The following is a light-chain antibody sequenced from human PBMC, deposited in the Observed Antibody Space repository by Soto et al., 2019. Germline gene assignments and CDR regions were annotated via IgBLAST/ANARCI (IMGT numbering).Light chain of an antibody. J-gene: IGLJ1*01. Sequence: QSVLTQPASVSGFPGQSITISCTGTSSDVGGYNYVSWYQRHPGKAPKLMIYEVSNRPSGVSNRFSGSKSGNTASLTISGLQADDEADYYCSSYTSSSTYVFGLGTKLTVL. V-gene: IGLV2-14*01. CDR3: SSYTSSSTYV. CDR2: EVS. CDR1: SSDVGGYNY.